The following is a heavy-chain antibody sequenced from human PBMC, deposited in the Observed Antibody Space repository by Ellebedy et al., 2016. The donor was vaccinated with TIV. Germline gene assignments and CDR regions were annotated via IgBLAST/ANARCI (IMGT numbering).Heavy chain of an antibody. V-gene: IGHV3-30*18. CDR3: AKETWETSGYYIDY. D-gene: IGHD3-22*01. CDR2: ISSYGRNK. Sequence: PAGSLRLSCAASGFTISNYGMHWVRQAPGKGLEWVAVISSYGRNKYYADSVKGRFTISRDKSKTTLYLQMNSLRVEDTAVYYCAKETWETSGYYIDYWGQGTLVTVSS. CDR1: GFTISNYG. J-gene: IGHJ4*02.